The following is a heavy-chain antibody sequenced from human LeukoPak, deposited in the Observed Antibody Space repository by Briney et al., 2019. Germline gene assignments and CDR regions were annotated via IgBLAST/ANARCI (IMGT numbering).Heavy chain of an antibody. J-gene: IGHJ5*02. Sequence: GGSLRLSCAASGFTFSSYAMSWVRQAPGKGLEWVSAISGSGGSTYYADSVKGRFTISRDNSKNTLYMQMDSLRAEDTAVYYCAKNCGSSSCYRFGPWGQGTLVTVSS. V-gene: IGHV3-23*01. CDR3: AKNCGSSSCYRFGP. CDR1: GFTFSSYA. CDR2: ISGSGGST. D-gene: IGHD2-2*02.